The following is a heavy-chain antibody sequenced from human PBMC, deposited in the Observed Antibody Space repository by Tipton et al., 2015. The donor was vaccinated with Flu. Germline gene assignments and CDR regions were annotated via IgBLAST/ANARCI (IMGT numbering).Heavy chain of an antibody. CDR3: ARGYVVVVAGGSNWFDP. J-gene: IGHJ5*02. V-gene: IGHV4-38-2*02. Sequence: TLSLTCTVSGDSITSDYYWGWIRQFPGKGLEWIGTVSRTGSTIYNPSLKSRVTISVDTSKNQLSLKLSSVTAADTAVYYCARGYVVVVAGGSNWFDPWGQGTLVTVSS. CDR1: GDSITSDYY. D-gene: IGHD2-15*01. CDR2: VSRTGST.